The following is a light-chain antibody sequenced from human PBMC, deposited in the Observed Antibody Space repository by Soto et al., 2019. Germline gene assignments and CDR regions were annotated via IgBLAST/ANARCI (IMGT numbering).Light chain of an antibody. CDR2: GAS. V-gene: IGKV3-20*01. Sequence: EIVLTQSPGTLSLSPGERATLSCRASQSVSSSYLAWYQQKPGQAPRLIIYGASSTATGIPDRCSGSGSGTDFTLTISRLEHEVFAVYYCQQYGSSRSTFGQGTKVEIK. CDR3: QQYGSSRST. J-gene: IGKJ1*01. CDR1: QSVSSSY.